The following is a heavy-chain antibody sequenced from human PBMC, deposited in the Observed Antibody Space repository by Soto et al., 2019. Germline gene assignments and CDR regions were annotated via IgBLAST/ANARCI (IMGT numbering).Heavy chain of an antibody. CDR1: GCSISSGYY. Sequence: SETLSLTCAVSGCSISSGYYWGWIRQPPGKGLEWIGSIYHSGSTYYNPSLKSRVTISVYTSKNQFSLKLSSVTAADTAVYYCARGPPRGYYYDSSGYYFSRWFDPWGQGTLVTVSS. CDR3: ARGPPRGYYYDSSGYYFSRWFDP. V-gene: IGHV4-38-2*01. J-gene: IGHJ5*02. CDR2: IYHSGST. D-gene: IGHD3-22*01.